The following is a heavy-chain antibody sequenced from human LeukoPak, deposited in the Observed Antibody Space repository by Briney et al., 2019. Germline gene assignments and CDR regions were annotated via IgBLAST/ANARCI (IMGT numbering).Heavy chain of an antibody. J-gene: IGHJ4*02. D-gene: IGHD3-10*01. V-gene: IGHV3-7*01. CDR1: GFTFSSYW. Sequence: GGSLRLSCAASGFTFSSYWMSWVRQAPGKGLEWVANIREDGNEKYYADSVKGQFTISRDNAKNSLFLQMDSLRAEDTAVYYCARDRAGHYYGSGSSFDYGAREPWSPSPQ. CDR2: IREDGNEK. CDR3: ARDRAGHYYGSGSSFDY.